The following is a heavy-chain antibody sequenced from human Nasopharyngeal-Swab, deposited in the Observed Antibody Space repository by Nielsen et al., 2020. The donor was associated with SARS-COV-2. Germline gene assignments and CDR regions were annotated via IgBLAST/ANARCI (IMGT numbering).Heavy chain of an antibody. D-gene: IGHD6-13*01. Sequence: WIRQPPGKGPEWVSVIYSGGSTYYADSVKGRFTISRDNSKNTLHLQMNSLRAEDTAVYYCAKVLGSSWYSNDWYFDLWGRGTLVTVSS. CDR3: AKVLGSSWYSNDWYFDL. V-gene: IGHV3-53*01. CDR2: IYSGGST. J-gene: IGHJ2*01.